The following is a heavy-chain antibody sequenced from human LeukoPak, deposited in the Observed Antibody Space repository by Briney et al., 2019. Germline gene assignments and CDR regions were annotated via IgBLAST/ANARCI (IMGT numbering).Heavy chain of an antibody. CDR3: AKAGAVAAPGSRTPYYFDY. CDR2: ISGSGGST. D-gene: IGHD6-19*01. CDR1: GFTFSSYS. V-gene: IGHV3-23*01. Sequence: QAGGSLRLSCAASGFTFSSYSMNWVRQASGKGLEWVSAISGSGGSTYYADSVKGRFTISRDNSKNTLYLQMNSLRAEDTAVYYCAKAGAVAAPGSRTPYYFDYWGQGTLVTVSS. J-gene: IGHJ4*02.